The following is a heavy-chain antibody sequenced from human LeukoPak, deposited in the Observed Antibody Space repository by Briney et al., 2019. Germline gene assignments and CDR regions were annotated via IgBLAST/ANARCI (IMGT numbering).Heavy chain of an antibody. J-gene: IGHJ4*02. V-gene: IGHV3-30*03. D-gene: IGHD6-13*01. Sequence: GRSLRLSCAASGFTFSSYGMHWVRQAPGKGLEWVAVISYDGSNKYYADSVKGRFTISRDNSKNTLYLQMNGLRAEDTAVYYCVAEFDYWGQGTLVTVSS. CDR2: ISYDGSNK. CDR3: VAEFDY. CDR1: GFTFSSYG.